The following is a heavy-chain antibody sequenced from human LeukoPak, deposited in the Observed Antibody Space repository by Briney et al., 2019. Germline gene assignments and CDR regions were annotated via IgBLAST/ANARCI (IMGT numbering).Heavy chain of an antibody. Sequence: GGSLRLSCAASGFTFNDAWMIWVRQVPGKWLEWVRRIKSKTDSGTTDYAAPVNGRFTISRDDPKNTLYLQMDSLKTEDTAVYYCSTVKYGTLFDYWGQGALVTVSS. CDR2: IKSKTDSGTT. D-gene: IGHD1-14*01. J-gene: IGHJ4*02. CDR1: GFTFNDAW. V-gene: IGHV3-15*01. CDR3: STVKYGTLFDY.